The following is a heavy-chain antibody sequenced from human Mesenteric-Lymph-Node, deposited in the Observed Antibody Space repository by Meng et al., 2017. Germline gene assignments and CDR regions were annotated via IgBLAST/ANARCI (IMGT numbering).Heavy chain of an antibody. J-gene: IGHJ4*02. Sequence: GQLVGSGGGVGQPGRSLRLSCAGSGFTFSSYGMHWVRQAPGKGLEWVAVIWYDGSNKYYADSVKGRFTISRDNSKNTLYLQMNSLRAEDTAVYYCARDPGAAARPKGDYWGQGTLVTSPQ. V-gene: IGHV3-33*01. D-gene: IGHD6-6*01. CDR2: IWYDGSNK. CDR3: ARDPGAAARPKGDY. CDR1: GFTFSSYG.